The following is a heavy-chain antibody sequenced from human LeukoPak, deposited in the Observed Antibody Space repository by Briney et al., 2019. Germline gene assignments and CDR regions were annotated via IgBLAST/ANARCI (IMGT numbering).Heavy chain of an antibody. CDR1: GGTFSSYA. V-gene: IGHV1-69*13. CDR2: IIPIFGTA. CDR3: ARGGYCGSSTSCYVSIRFDP. Sequence: GASVKVSCKASGGTFSSYAISWVRQAPGQGLEWMGGIIPIFGTANYAQKFQGRVTITADESTSTAYMELSSLRSEDTAVYYCARGGYCGSSTSCYVSIRFDPWGQGTLVTVSS. J-gene: IGHJ5*02. D-gene: IGHD2-2*01.